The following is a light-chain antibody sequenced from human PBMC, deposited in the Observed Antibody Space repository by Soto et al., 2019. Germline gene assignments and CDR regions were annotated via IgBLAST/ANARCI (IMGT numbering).Light chain of an antibody. CDR2: AAS. CDR1: QSVSSSY. J-gene: IGKJ1*01. V-gene: IGKV3-15*01. Sequence: EIVLTQSPGTLSLSPGERATLSCRAIQSVSSSYLAWYQQKPGQPPRLLIYAASTRATDVPARFSGGGSETEFTLTISSLQSEDFAVYFCQQYNIWPLWTFGQGTKVDI. CDR3: QQYNIWPLWT.